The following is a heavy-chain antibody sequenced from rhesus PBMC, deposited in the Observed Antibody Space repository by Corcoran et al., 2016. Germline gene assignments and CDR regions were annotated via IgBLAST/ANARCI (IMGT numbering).Heavy chain of an antibody. D-gene: IGHD2-21*01. CDR2: IDPSDSDT. Sequence: EVQLVQSGAEVKRPGESLKISCKTSGYSFTSYWISWVRQMPGKGLEWMGAIDPSDSDTRYSPSFPGQVTISADKSISTAYLQWSSLKASDTATYYCAKGVIEYCTGSGCYGIDYWGQGVLVTVSS. J-gene: IGHJ4*01. V-gene: IGHV5-2*01. CDR3: AKGVIEYCTGSGCYGIDY. CDR1: GYSFTSYW.